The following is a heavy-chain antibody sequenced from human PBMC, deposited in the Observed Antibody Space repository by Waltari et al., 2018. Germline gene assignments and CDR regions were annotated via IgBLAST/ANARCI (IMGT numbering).Heavy chain of an antibody. V-gene: IGHV3-23*01. CDR1: GFTFSSYA. CDR3: AKVLRFLEWLFDP. D-gene: IGHD3-3*01. J-gene: IGHJ5*02. CDR2: ISGSGGST. Sequence: EVQLLESGGGLVQPGGSLRLSCAASGFTFSSYAMSLVRQAPGKGLEWVSAISGSGGSTFYAESVKGRFTISRDNSKNTLYLQMNSLRAEDTAVYYCAKVLRFLEWLFDPWGQGTLVTVSS.